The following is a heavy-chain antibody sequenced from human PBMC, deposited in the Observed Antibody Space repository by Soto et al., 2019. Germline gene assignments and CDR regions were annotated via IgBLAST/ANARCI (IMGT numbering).Heavy chain of an antibody. V-gene: IGHV4-59*01. Sequence: SETLSLTCTVSGGSISSYYWSWIRQPPGKGLEWIGYIYYSGSTNYNPSLKSRVTISVDTSKNQFSLKLSSVTAADTAVYYCARGKAYCGGDCYASPTDYWGQGTLVTVSS. D-gene: IGHD2-21*02. CDR3: ARGKAYCGGDCYASPTDY. CDR2: IYYSGST. CDR1: GGSISSYY. J-gene: IGHJ4*02.